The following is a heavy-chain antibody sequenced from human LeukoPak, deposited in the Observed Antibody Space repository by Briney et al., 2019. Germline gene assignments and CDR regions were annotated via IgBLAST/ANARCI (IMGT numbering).Heavy chain of an antibody. CDR1: GFTFSSYS. CDR2: ISSSSSYI. V-gene: IGHV3-21*01. D-gene: IGHD2-2*01. CDR3: AREVPVVVPAAPDY. J-gene: IGHJ4*02. Sequence: GGSLRLSCAASGFTFSSYSMNWVRQAPGKGLEWVSSISSSSSYIYYADSVKGRFTISRDNAKNSLYLQMHSLRAEDTAVYYWAREVPVVVPAAPDYWGQGTLVTVSS.